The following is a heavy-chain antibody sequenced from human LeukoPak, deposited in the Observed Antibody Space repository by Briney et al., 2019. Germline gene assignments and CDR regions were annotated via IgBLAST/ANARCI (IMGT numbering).Heavy chain of an antibody. CDR1: GGSISSGSYY. CDR3: ARDYYGSGSFRPFYYFDY. CDR2: IYTSGST. D-gene: IGHD3-10*01. Sequence: SQTLSLTCTVSGGSISSGSYYWSWIRQPAGKGLEWIGRIYTSGSTNYNPSLKSRVTISVDTSKNQFSLKLSSVTAADTAVYYCARDYYGSGSFRPFYYFDYWGQGTLVTVSP. J-gene: IGHJ4*02. V-gene: IGHV4-61*02.